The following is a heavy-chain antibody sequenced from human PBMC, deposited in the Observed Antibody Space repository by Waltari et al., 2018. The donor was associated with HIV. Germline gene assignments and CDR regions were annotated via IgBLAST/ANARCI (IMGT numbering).Heavy chain of an antibody. Sequence: QVQLQESGPGLVKPSETLSLTCTVSGGSISSYYWSWIRQPAGKGLEWIGRIYTSGSTNYNPSLQSRVTMSVDTSKNQFSLKLSSVTAADTAVYYCAREELTDTAMVTYDYYYGMDVWGQGTTVTVSS. CDR2: IYTSGST. CDR3: AREELTDTAMVTYDYYYGMDV. D-gene: IGHD5-18*01. CDR1: GGSISSYY. J-gene: IGHJ6*02. V-gene: IGHV4-4*07.